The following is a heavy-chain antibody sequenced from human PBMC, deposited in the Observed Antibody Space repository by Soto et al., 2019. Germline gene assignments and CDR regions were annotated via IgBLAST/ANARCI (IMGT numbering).Heavy chain of an antibody. CDR1: GFTISAYW. J-gene: IGHJ3*02. Sequence: EVQLEESGGDLVQPGGSLRLSCAASGFTISAYWMTWVRQAPGKGLEWVANINRDGSKKSYLDSVRGRFTISRDNVGNCLYLQMDSLRADDTALYYCARDVSTGSSSLYLDAFDIWGQGTMVTVSS. CDR3: ARDVSTGSSSLYLDAFDI. CDR2: INRDGSKK. D-gene: IGHD6-13*01. V-gene: IGHV3-7*05.